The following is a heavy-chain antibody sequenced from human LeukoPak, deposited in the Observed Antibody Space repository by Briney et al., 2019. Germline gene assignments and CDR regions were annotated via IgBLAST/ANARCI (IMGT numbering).Heavy chain of an antibody. V-gene: IGHV6-1*01. J-gene: IGHJ4*02. CDR2: TYYRSKWYN. CDR1: GDSVSSNSAA. Sequence: SQTLSLTCAISGDSVSSNSAAWNWIRQSPSRGLEWLGRTYYRSKWYNDYAVSVKSRITINPDTSKNQFSLQLNSVTPEDTAVYYCARGRNDIVATINVYYFDYWGQGTLVTVSS. D-gene: IGHD5-12*01. CDR3: ARGRNDIVATINVYYFDY.